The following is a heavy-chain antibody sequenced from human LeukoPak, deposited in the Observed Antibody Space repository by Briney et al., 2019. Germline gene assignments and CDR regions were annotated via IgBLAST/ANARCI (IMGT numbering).Heavy chain of an antibody. CDR2: MNPNSGNT. CDR1: GYTFTSYD. D-gene: IGHD3-22*01. V-gene: IGHV1-8*01. CDR3: ARVPDSSGYYNWFDP. J-gene: IGHJ5*02. Sequence: GASVKVSCKASGYTFTSYDINWVRQATGQGLEWMGWMNPNSGNTGYAQKFQGRVTMTRNTSISTAYMELSSLRSEDTAVYYCARVPDSSGYYNWFDPWGQGTLVTVSS.